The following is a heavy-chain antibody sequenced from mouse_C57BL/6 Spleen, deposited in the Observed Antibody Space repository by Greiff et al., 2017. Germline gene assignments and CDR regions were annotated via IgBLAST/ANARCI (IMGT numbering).Heavy chain of an antibody. V-gene: IGHV1-50*01. Sequence: VQLQQPGAELVKPGASVKLSCKASGYTFTSYWMQWVKQRPGQGLEWIGEIDPSDSYTNYNQKFKGKATLTVDTSSSTAYMQLSSLTSEDSAVYYCARRGYSNYEDYAMDYWGQGTSVTVAS. D-gene: IGHD2-5*01. CDR2: IDPSDSYT. CDR3: ARRGYSNYEDYAMDY. J-gene: IGHJ4*01. CDR1: GYTFTSYW.